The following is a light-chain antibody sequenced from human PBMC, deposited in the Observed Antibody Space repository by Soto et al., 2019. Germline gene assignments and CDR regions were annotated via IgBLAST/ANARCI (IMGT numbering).Light chain of an antibody. Sequence: EIVMTQSPASLSVSPGERASLSCRASQSITTTLAWYLQKPGQAPRLLIYGASTRATGGPARFSGSGSGTEFTLTISSLQSEDSAVYYCQQYNNWPLTFGGGTRVEI. CDR2: GAS. V-gene: IGKV3-15*01. CDR3: QQYNNWPLT. CDR1: QSITTT. J-gene: IGKJ4*01.